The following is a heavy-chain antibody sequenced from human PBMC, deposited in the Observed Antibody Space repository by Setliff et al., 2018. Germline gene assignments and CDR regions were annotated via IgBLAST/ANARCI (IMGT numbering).Heavy chain of an antibody. J-gene: IGHJ5*02. D-gene: IGHD6-13*01. V-gene: IGHV1-46*01. CDR2: INPSGGST. Sequence: AASVKVSCKASGYTFTSYYMHWVRQAPGRGLEWMGIINPSGGSTSYAQKFQGRVTMTRDTSTSTVYMELSSLRSEDTAVYYCARDRVAEGEGKQLVSEFDPWGQGTLVTVSS. CDR1: GYTFTSYY. CDR3: ARDRVAEGEGKQLVSEFDP.